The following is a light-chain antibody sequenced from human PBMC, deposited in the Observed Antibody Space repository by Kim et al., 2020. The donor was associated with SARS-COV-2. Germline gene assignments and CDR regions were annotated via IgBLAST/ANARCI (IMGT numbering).Light chain of an antibody. CDR1: QGVSSN. V-gene: IGKV3-15*01. CDR3: QQYNNWRLT. J-gene: IGKJ4*01. Sequence: VSPGERATLSCRASQGVSSNLAWYQQKPGQAPRLLIYGASTRATGIPARFSGSGSGTEFTLTISSLQSEDFAVYYCQQYNNWRLTFGGGTKVDIK. CDR2: GAS.